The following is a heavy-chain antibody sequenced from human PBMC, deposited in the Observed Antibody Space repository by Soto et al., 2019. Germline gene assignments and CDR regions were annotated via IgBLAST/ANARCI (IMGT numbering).Heavy chain of an antibody. J-gene: IGHJ3*02. CDR2: MRHSGGT. CDR3: ARVERGTATTVVDAFDI. D-gene: IGHD1-1*01. V-gene: IGHV4-34*01. Sequence: QVQLQQWGAGLLKPSETLSLTCAVYGGSVSSGSYYWSWIRQPPGKGLEWIGEMRHSGGTHFNPSLKSRVPVSVDTTKNQFSLKVSSVTAADTALYYCARVERGTATTVVDAFDIWGPGTMVTVSS. CDR1: GGSVSSGSYY.